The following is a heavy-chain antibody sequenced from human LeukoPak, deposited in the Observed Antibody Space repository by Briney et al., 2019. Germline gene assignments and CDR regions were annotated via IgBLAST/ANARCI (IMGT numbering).Heavy chain of an antibody. CDR1: GGSISSGSYY. J-gene: IGHJ4*02. Sequence: SQTLSLTCTVSGGSISSGSYYWSWIRQPAGKGLEWIGRIYTSGSTNYNPSLKSRVTISVDTSKNQFSLKLSSVTAADTAVYYCARGQRWLQRKKGTLDYWGQGTLVTVSS. CDR2: IYTSGST. V-gene: IGHV4-61*02. CDR3: ARGQRWLQRKKGTLDY. D-gene: IGHD5-24*01.